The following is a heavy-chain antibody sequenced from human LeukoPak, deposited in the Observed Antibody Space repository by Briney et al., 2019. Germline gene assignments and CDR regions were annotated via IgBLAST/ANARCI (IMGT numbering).Heavy chain of an antibody. V-gene: IGHV1-2*02. Sequence: AAVKVSCMASGYTFTGYYMHWVRQAPGQGLEWMGWINPNSVGTNYAQKFQGRVTMTRDTSMSTAYMELSRLRSDDTAVYYCARDRSPAPGRSYGRGHFDYWGQGTLVTVSS. CDR1: GYTFTGYY. J-gene: IGHJ4*02. CDR2: INPNSVGT. CDR3: ARDRSPAPGRSYGRGHFDY. D-gene: IGHD5-18*01.